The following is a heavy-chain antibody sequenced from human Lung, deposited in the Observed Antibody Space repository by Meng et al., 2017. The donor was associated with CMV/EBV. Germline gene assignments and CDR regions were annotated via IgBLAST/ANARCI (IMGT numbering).Heavy chain of an antibody. Sequence: SYYWGWIRQPPGKGLEWIGSIYYSGSTYYNPSLKSRLTISVDTSKNQFSLELSSVTAADTAVYYCARGLRVYYDFWSGYPIGGFDYWGQGTLVTVSS. CDR2: IYYSGST. J-gene: IGHJ4*02. CDR3: ARGLRVYYDFWSGYPIGGFDY. D-gene: IGHD3-3*01. V-gene: IGHV4-39*07. CDR1: SYY.